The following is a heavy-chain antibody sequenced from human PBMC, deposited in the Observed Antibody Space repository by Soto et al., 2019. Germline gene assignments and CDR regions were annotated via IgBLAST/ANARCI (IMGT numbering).Heavy chain of an antibody. CDR3: ARGFCCGDANWFDP. J-gene: IGHJ5*02. CDR2: ISAYNGNT. CDR1: GYTFTSYG. Sequence: ASVKVSCKASGYTFTSYGISWVRQAPGQGLEWMGWISAYNGNTNYAQKLQGRVTITTDTSTSTAYMELRSLRSEDTAVYYCARGFCCGDANWFDPWGQGTLVTVPS. D-gene: IGHD2-21*02. V-gene: IGHV1-18*01.